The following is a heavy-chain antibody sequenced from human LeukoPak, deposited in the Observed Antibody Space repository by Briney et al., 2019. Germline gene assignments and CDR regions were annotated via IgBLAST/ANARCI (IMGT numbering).Heavy chain of an antibody. CDR2: ISGSGGST. Sequence: PGGSLRLSCVASGFTFSNYEMNWVRQAPGKGLEWVSAISGSGGSTYYADSVKGRFTISRDNSKNTLYLQMNSLRAEDTAVYYCAKVSVVVPAARGNWFDPWGQGTLVTVSS. CDR3: AKVSVVVPAARGNWFDP. CDR1: GFTFSNYE. J-gene: IGHJ5*02. D-gene: IGHD2-2*01. V-gene: IGHV3-23*01.